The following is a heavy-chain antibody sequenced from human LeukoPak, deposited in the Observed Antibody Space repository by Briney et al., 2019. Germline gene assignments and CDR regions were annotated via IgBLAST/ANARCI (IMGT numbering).Heavy chain of an antibody. CDR1: GFTFSSYT. J-gene: IGHJ4*02. CDR3: ASISGPGIAVAGTGN. CDR2: ISSSSSYI. V-gene: IGHV3-21*01. Sequence: GGSLRLSCAASGFTFSSYTMNWVRQAPGKGLGWVSSISSSSSYIYYADSVKGRFTISRDNAKNSLYLQMNSLRAEDTAAYYCASISGPGIAVAGTGNWGQGTLVTVSS. D-gene: IGHD6-19*01.